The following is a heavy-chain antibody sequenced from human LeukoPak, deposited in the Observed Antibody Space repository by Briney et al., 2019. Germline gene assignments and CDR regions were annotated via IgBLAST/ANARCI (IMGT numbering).Heavy chain of an antibody. Sequence: PGGSLRLSCAASGFTFSSYAMHWVRQAPGKGLEWVAVIPYDGSNKYYADSVKGRFTISRDNSKNTLYLQMNSLRAEDTAVYYCARDFVRGYYYDSSGYYSTRFDYWGQGTLVTVSS. CDR1: GFTFSSYA. V-gene: IGHV3-30-3*01. J-gene: IGHJ4*02. CDR3: ARDFVRGYYYDSSGYYSTRFDY. D-gene: IGHD3-22*01. CDR2: IPYDGSNK.